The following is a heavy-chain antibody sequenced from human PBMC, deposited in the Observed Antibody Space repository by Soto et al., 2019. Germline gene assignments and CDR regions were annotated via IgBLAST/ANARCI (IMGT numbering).Heavy chain of an antibody. D-gene: IGHD1-26*01. Sequence: PGGSLRLSCAASGFTFSVYAMYWVRQAPGKGLEWVAVISYDGTNENYADSVKGRFTISRDNSKNTLFLQMNSLRPDDTAVFYCARSLSGSYPYWGQGTLVTVSS. V-gene: IGHV3-30-3*01. CDR1: GFTFSVYA. CDR3: ARSLSGSYPY. J-gene: IGHJ4*02. CDR2: ISYDGTNE.